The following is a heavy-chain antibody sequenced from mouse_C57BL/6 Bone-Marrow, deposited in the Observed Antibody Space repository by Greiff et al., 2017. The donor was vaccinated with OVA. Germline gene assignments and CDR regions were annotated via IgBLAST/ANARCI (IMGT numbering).Heavy chain of an antibody. Sequence: EVKLVESGGGLVKPGGSLKLPCAASGFSFSSYAMSLVRPTPQKRLVWAATISDGGSYRYSPDNVKGRFTITRDNAKNNLYLQISHLKSEDTAMYYCARDSVYDVDYWGKGTTLTVSS. CDR1: GFSFSSYA. CDR2: ISDGGSYR. D-gene: IGHD2-12*01. CDR3: ARDSVYDVDY. J-gene: IGHJ2*01. V-gene: IGHV5-4*01.